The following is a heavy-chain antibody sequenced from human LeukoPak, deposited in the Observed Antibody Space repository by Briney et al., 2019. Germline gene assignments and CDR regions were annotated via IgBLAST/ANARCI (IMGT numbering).Heavy chain of an antibody. V-gene: IGHV3-23*01. D-gene: IGHD2-8*01. CDR3: TSLSDAIESRGTRNY. J-gene: IGHJ4*02. Sequence: GGSLRLSCAASGFTFTSYALSWVRQAPGKGLEWVSVISGSGANTHYTDPVKGRFTISRDNSKNTLYLQMNGLRAEDTAVYYCTSLSDAIESRGTRNYWGQGTLVTVSS. CDR2: ISGSGANT. CDR1: GFTFTSYA.